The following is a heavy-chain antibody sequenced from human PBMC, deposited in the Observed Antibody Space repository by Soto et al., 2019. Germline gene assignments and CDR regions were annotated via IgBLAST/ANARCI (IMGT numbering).Heavy chain of an antibody. CDR2: ISYDGSNK. CDR1: GFTFSSYG. Sequence: PGGSLRLSCAASGFTFSSYGMHWVRQAPGKGLEWVAVISYDGSNKYYADSVKGRFTISRDNSKNTLYLQMNSLRAEDTAVYYCAKAALYYYDSSGYYPPSSWGQGTLVTVSS. J-gene: IGHJ5*02. V-gene: IGHV3-30*18. CDR3: AKAALYYYDSSGYYPPSS. D-gene: IGHD3-22*01.